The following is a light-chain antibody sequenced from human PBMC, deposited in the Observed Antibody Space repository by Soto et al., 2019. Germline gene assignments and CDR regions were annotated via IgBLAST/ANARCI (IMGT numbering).Light chain of an antibody. J-gene: IGKJ4*01. CDR3: QQYGSSPLT. V-gene: IGKV3-20*01. Sequence: EIVLTQSPGTLSLSPGERATLSFSASQSVSSSYLAWYQQKPGQAPRLLIYVASSRATGIPDRFSGSGSGTAFTLTISTLEPEDFAVYYCQQYGSSPLTFGGGTKVEIK. CDR1: QSVSSSY. CDR2: VAS.